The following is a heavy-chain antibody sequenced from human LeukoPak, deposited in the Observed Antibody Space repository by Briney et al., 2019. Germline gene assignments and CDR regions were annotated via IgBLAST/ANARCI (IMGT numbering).Heavy chain of an antibody. D-gene: IGHD2-2*01. CDR3: ARAKKSGVPAALINI. J-gene: IGHJ3*02. CDR1: VLSFTTHY. Sequence: TGGPLRLSCVASVLSFTTHYMSCVPQAPGKGLVGVSSISSSSSYIYYADSVKGRFTISRDNAKNSLYLQMNSLRAEDTAVYYCARAKKSGVPAALINIWGQGTMVTVSS. CDR2: ISSSSSYI. V-gene: IGHV3-21*01.